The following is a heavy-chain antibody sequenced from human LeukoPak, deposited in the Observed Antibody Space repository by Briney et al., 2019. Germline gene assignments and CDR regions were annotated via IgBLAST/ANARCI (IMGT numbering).Heavy chain of an antibody. CDR1: GFNFRDHW. D-gene: IGHD6-19*01. V-gene: IGHV3-7*03. CDR2: IKTDGSET. CDR3: AKNNGWFHLAQ. J-gene: IGHJ4*02. Sequence: GGSLRLSCAVSGFNFRDHWMAWVRQAPGKGLEWVGHIKTDGSETYYVDSLKGRFSISRDNTNNALYLQMNSLRVEDTAVYYCAKNNGWFHLAQWGQGTLVTVSS.